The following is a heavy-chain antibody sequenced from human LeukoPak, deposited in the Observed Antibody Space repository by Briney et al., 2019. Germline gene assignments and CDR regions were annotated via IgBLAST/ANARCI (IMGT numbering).Heavy chain of an antibody. V-gene: IGHV1-2*02. Sequence: ASVKVSCKASGYTFTDYYMHWVRQAPGQGPEWMGWINPNSGDTNSAQKFQGRVTMTRDTSIRTVYMEVSSLRSDDTAVYYCARERGGYDVVYWGQGTLVTVSS. D-gene: IGHD5-12*01. CDR1: GYTFTDYY. CDR2: INPNSGDT. J-gene: IGHJ4*02. CDR3: ARERGGYDVVY.